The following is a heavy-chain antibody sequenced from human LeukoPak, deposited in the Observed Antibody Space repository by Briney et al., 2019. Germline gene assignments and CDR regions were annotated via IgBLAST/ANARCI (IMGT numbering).Heavy chain of an antibody. V-gene: IGHV1-8*02. D-gene: IGHD3-10*01. CDR1: GYTFTSYD. J-gene: IGHJ5*02. Sequence: GASVKVSCMASGYTFTSYDINWVRPATGQGLEWMGWMNPDSGNTGYAQKFQGRVTMTRNTSISTAYMEPSSLRSEDTAVYYCARRTSVLLWFAESHSGFDPWGQGTLVTVSS. CDR3: ARRTSVLLWFAESHSGFDP. CDR2: MNPDSGNT.